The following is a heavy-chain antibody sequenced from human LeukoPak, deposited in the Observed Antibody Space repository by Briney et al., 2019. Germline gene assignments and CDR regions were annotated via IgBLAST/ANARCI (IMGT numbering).Heavy chain of an antibody. Sequence: SETLSLTCTVSGASIRSYFWSWIRQPPGKGLEWIGYIYYSGSTNYNPSLEGRVTISVDTSKNQFSVKLSSVTAADTAVYYCAKSQNYYGSGDYWSQGTLVTVSS. CDR2: IYYSGST. CDR1: GASIRSYF. CDR3: AKSQNYYGSGDY. D-gene: IGHD3-10*01. J-gene: IGHJ4*02. V-gene: IGHV4-59*01.